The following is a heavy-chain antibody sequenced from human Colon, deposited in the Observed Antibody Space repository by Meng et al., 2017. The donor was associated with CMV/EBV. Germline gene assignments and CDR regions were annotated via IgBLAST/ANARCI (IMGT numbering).Heavy chain of an antibody. V-gene: IGHV3-74*01. D-gene: IGHD3-9*01. J-gene: IGHJ4*02. Sequence: LSCAASGFTFSTCWLHWVRQPPGKGLVWVSRINGDGSSTSYADSVKGRFTISRGNAKNTLYLQMNSLRAEDTAVYYCARRGYYNVDYWGQGTLVTVSS. CDR1: GFTFSTCW. CDR3: ARRGYYNVDY. CDR2: INGDGSST.